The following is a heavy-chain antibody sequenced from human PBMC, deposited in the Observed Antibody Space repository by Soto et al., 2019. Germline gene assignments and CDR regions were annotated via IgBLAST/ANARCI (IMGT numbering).Heavy chain of an antibody. CDR2: ISAYNGNT. CDR3: ARDPEAGYSSSWYCAY. D-gene: IGHD6-13*01. V-gene: IGHV1-18*01. Sequence: QVQLVQSGAEVKKPGASVKVSCKASGYTFTTYGISWVRQAPGQGLEWMGVISAYNGNTNYAQKLQRRVTMTTDTSTSTAYMELRSLRSDDTGVYYCARDPEAGYSSSWYCAYWGHGTLVTVSS. CDR1: GYTFTTYG. J-gene: IGHJ4*01.